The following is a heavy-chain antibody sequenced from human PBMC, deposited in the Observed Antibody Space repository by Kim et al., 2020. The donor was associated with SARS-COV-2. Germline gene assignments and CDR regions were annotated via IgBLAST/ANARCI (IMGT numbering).Heavy chain of an antibody. D-gene: IGHD3-10*01. CDR2: ISYDGSNK. CDR1: GFTFSSYG. Sequence: GGSLRLSCAASGFTFSSYGMHWVRQAPGKGLEWVAVISYDGSNKYYADSVKGRFTISRDNSKNTLYLQMNSLRVEDTAVYYCARDLFGGFGEFYYYGMDVWGQGTTVTVSS. V-gene: IGHV3-33*05. J-gene: IGHJ6*02. CDR3: ARDLFGGFGEFYYYGMDV.